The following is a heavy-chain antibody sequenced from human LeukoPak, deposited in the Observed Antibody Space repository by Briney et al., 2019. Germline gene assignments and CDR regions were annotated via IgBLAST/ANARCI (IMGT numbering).Heavy chain of an antibody. CDR3: ARDRYCVSTNCPYDY. CDR2: INVSDDST. V-gene: IGHV3-23*01. J-gene: IGHJ4*02. CDR1: GFTSSDYT. D-gene: IGHD2-2*01. Sequence: PGGSLRLSCAASGFTSSDYTMTSVRQSTGKGLELVSGINVSDDSTYYADSVKGRFTIPRDTSKNMLYLQMNSLRAADTAVYYCARDRYCVSTNCPYDYWGQGTPVTVSS.